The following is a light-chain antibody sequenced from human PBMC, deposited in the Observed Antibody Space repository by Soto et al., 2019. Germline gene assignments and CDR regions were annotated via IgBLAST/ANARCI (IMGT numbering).Light chain of an antibody. CDR1: QSIGKH. Sequence: DIQMSQSPSFLSSSVLDXVTITXXASQSIGKHLNWYQQKPGKAPTLLIYAASTLQSGVPSRFSGSGFGTDFTLTISSLQAEDFASYYCQQLRSYPSTFGGGTKVDIK. V-gene: IGKV1-9*01. CDR3: QQLRSYPST. CDR2: AAS. J-gene: IGKJ4*01.